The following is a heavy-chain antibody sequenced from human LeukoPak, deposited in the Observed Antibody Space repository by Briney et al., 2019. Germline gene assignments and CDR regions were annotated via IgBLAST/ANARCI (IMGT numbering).Heavy chain of an antibody. D-gene: IGHD3-16*01. V-gene: IGHV3-30*18. CDR2: ISYDGYKR. CDR3: AKSRSRNMITFGGVQNWFDP. CDR1: GFTFTSYG. Sequence: GGSLRLSCAASGFTFTSYGMHWVRQAPGKGLEWVAVISYDGYKRYYADSVEGRFTISRDNSKYTLYLQMNSLRAEDTAVYYCAKSRSRNMITFGGVQNWFDPWGQGTLVTVSS. J-gene: IGHJ5*02.